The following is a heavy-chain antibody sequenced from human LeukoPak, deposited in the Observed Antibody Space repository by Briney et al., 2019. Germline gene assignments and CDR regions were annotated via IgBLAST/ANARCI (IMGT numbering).Heavy chain of an antibody. J-gene: IGHJ4*02. Sequence: GGSLRLSCAASGFTFSSYGMHWVRQAPGKGLEWVAVISYDGSNKYYADSVKGRFTISRDNSKNTLYLQMNSLRAEDTAVYYCAKDSDPFSHSSGWLKDWGQGTLVTVSS. CDR3: AKDSDPFSHSSGWLKD. D-gene: IGHD6-19*01. CDR1: GFTFSSYG. V-gene: IGHV3-30*18. CDR2: ISYDGSNK.